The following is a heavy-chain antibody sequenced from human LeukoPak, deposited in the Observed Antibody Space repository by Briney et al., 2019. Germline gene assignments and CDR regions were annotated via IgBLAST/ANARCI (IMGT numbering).Heavy chain of an antibody. J-gene: IGHJ6*02. Sequence: ASVKVSCKASGYTFTSYGISWVRQAPGQGLEWIGRISAYNGNTNYAQKLQGRVTMTTDTSTSTAYMELRSLSSDDTAVYYCARDLLYSSSWYTYYDYGMDVWGQGTTVTVSS. CDR1: GYTFTSYG. CDR2: ISAYNGNT. V-gene: IGHV1-18*01. D-gene: IGHD6-13*01. CDR3: ARDLLYSSSWYTYYDYGMDV.